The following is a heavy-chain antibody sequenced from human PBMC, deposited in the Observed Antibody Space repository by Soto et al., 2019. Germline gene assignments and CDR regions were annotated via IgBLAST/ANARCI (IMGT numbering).Heavy chain of an antibody. V-gene: IGHV4-31*03. CDR3: ASDTVPGVFDY. CDR1: GGSIGSGGYY. Sequence: SETLSLTCTVSGGSIGSGGYYWSWIRQHPGKGLEWIGYIYYSGSTYYNPSLKSRVTISVDTSKNQFSLKLSSVTAADTAVYYSASDTVPGVFDYWGQGTLVTVSS. D-gene: IGHD2-2*01. CDR2: IYYSGST. J-gene: IGHJ4*02.